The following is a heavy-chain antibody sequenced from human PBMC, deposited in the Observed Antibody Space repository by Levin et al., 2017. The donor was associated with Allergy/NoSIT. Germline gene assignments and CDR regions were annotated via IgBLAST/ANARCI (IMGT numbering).Heavy chain of an antibody. CDR1: GFTFDDYA. CDR2: FSWNSGSN. J-gene: IGHJ6*02. D-gene: IGHD5-18*01. V-gene: IGHV3-9*03. CDR3: AKGIKGLLDTAIHYTMDA. Sequence: PSGGSLRLSCAVSGFTFDDYAMHWVRQAPGKGLEGVSGFSWNSGSNGYADSVKGRFTISRDNAKNSLYLQMNSLRAEDMALYYCAKGIKGLLDTAIHYTMDAWGQGTTVTVSS.